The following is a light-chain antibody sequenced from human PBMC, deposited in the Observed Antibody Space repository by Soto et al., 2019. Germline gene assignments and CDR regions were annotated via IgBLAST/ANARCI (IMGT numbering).Light chain of an antibody. J-gene: IGLJ1*01. CDR3: DSWDDGRNL. CDR2: RNN. V-gene: IGLV1-47*01. CDR1: SSNIGSYF. Sequence: QSVLAQPPSVSGAPGQRVTISCSGSSSNIGSYFVFWYQHLPGTAPKLLIYRNNERPSGVPDRFSGSKSGTSASLAINGLRSEDEADYYCDSWDDGRNLFGTGTKVTVL.